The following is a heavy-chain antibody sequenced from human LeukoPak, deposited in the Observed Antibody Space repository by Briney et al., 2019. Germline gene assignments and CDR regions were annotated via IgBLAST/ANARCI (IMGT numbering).Heavy chain of an antibody. V-gene: IGHV3-30*02. Sequence: GGSLRLSCAASGFTFSNYAMHWVRQAPGKGLEWVAFIRYDGSNKYFADSVKGRFTISRDDSKNTLYLQMNSLRAEDTAVYYCAKGTVTMRAEYFQHWGQGTLVTVSS. CDR2: IRYDGSNK. CDR3: AKGTVTMRAEYFQH. D-gene: IGHD4-17*01. CDR1: GFTFSNYA. J-gene: IGHJ1*01.